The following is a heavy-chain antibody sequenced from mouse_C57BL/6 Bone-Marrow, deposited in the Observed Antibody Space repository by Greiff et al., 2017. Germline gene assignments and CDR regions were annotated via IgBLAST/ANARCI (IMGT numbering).Heavy chain of an antibody. CDR2: INPNNGGT. D-gene: IGHD2-3*01. CDR1: GYTFTDYY. CDR3: ARCSDGYYAWFAY. J-gene: IGHJ3*01. Sequence: EVQLQQSGPELVKPGASVKISCKASGYTFTDYYMNWVKQSHGKSLEWIGDINPNNGGTSYNQKFKGKATLTVDKSSSTAYMELRSLTSEDSAVYYCARCSDGYYAWFAYWGQGTLVTVSA. V-gene: IGHV1-26*01.